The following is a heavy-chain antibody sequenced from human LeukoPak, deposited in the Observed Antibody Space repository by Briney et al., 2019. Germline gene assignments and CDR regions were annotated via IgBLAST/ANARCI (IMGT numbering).Heavy chain of an antibody. V-gene: IGHV3-74*01. CDR3: ARDPKQGGTYWNYFDF. CDR1: GLTFSNYW. D-gene: IGHD1-26*01. CDR2: INSDGSST. J-gene: IGHJ4*02. Sequence: GGSLRLSCAASGLTFSNYWMHWVRQAPGKGPVWVSRINSDGSSTSYADSVKGRFTISRDNAMNTLYLQMNTLRAEDTAVYYCARDPKQGGTYWNYFDFWGQGALVTVSP.